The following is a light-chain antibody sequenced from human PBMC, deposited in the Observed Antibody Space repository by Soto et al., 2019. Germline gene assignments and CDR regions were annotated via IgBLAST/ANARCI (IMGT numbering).Light chain of an antibody. CDR3: QSYDSSLSVV. CDR2: GNS. V-gene: IGLV1-40*01. Sequence: QSVLTQPPSVSGAPGQRVTISCTGSSSNIGAGYDVHWYQQLPGTAPKLLIYGNSNRPSGVPDRFSGSKSGTSASLAITVLQDEDEADYYCQSYDSSLSVVFGGGTKVTVL. J-gene: IGLJ3*02. CDR1: SSNIGAGYD.